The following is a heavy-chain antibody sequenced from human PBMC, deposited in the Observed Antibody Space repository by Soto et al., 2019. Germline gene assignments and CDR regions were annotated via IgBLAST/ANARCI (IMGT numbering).Heavy chain of an antibody. Sequence: SETLSLTCTVSGGSISSGGYYWSWIRQHPGKGLEWIGYIYYSGSTYYNPSLKSRVTISVDTSKNQFSLKLSSVTAADTAVYYCARAYSYGSFAFDYWGQGTLVTVSS. V-gene: IGHV4-31*03. CDR1: GGSISSGGYY. J-gene: IGHJ4*02. CDR3: ARAYSYGSFAFDY. D-gene: IGHD5-18*01. CDR2: IYYSGST.